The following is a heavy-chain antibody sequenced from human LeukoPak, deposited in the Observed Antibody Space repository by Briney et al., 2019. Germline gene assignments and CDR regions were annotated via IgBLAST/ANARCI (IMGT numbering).Heavy chain of an antibody. CDR3: ARHHMTDAFDI. V-gene: IGHV4-4*09. CDR2: IYTSGST. D-gene: IGHD2-21*01. Sequence: SETLSLTCTVSGGSISSYYWSWIRQPPGKGLEWIGYIYTSGSTNYNPSLKSRVTISVDTSKNQFSLKLGSVTAADTAVYYCARHHMTDAFDIWGQGTMVTVSS. CDR1: GGSISSYY. J-gene: IGHJ3*02.